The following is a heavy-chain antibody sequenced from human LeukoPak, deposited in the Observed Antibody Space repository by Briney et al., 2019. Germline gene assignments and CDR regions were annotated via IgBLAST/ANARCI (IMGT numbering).Heavy chain of an antibody. V-gene: IGHV4-61*09. J-gene: IGHJ3*02. D-gene: IGHD3-9*01. CDR3: AREEYDILTGIMADAFDI. Sequence: NPSRTLSLTCTVSGGSISSGSYYWSWIRQPAGKGLEWIGHIYTSGSINYNPSLKSRVTISVDTSKNQFSLKLNSVTAADTAVYYCAREEYDILTGIMADAFDIWGQGTMVTVSS. CDR1: GGSISSGSYY. CDR2: IYTSGSI.